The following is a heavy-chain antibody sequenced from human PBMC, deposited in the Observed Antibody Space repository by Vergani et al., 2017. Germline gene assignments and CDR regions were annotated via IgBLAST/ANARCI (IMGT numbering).Heavy chain of an antibody. V-gene: IGHV3-53*01. Sequence: EVQLVESGGGLIQPGGSLRLSCAASGFTVSSNYMSWVCQAPGKGLEWVSVIYSGGSTYYADSVKGRFTISRDNSKNTLYLQMNSLIAEDTAVYYCARSQRAGYDSSGYYYEFVVAGGMDVWGQGTTVTVSS. CDR1: GFTVSSNY. CDR2: IYSGGST. J-gene: IGHJ6*02. CDR3: ARSQRAGYDSSGYYYEFVVAGGMDV. D-gene: IGHD3-22*01.